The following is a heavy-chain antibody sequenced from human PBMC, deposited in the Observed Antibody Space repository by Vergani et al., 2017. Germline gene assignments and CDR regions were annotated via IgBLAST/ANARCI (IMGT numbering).Heavy chain of an antibody. J-gene: IGHJ4*02. V-gene: IGHV1-46*03. D-gene: IGHD3-9*01. CDR3: ARGDYGILTGYRY. CDR2: INPSGGHT. Sequence: QVQVVQSGAEVKKSGASVKVSCKTSGYTFSNYYMHWVRQAPGQGLDWMGIINPSGGHTNYAQKFQGRVTMTRDTSTSTVYMELSSLRSEDTAIYYCARGDYGILTGYRYWGQGTLVNVPA. CDR1: GYTFSNYY.